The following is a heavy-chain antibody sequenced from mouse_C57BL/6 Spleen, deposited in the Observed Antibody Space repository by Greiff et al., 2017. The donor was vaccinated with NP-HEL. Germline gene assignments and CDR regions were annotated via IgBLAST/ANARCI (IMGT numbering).Heavy chain of an antibody. CDR3: ARRSLYYDYDYAMDY. CDR2: ISSGSSTI. J-gene: IGHJ4*01. V-gene: IGHV5-17*01. D-gene: IGHD2-4*01. Sequence: EVKVVESGGGLVKPGGSLKLSCAASGFTFSDYGMHWVRQAPEKGLEWVAYISSGSSTIYYADTVKGRFTISRDNAKNTLFLQMTSLRSEDTAMYYCARRSLYYDYDYAMDYWGQGTSVTVSS. CDR1: GFTFSDYG.